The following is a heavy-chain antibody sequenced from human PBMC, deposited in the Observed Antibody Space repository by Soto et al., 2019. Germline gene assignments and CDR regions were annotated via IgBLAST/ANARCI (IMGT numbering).Heavy chain of an antibody. CDR3: ASGYGSGSYYRYYYYMDV. V-gene: IGHV3-53*04. Sequence: PGGSLRLSCAASGFTVSTYYMDWVRQAPGKGLEWVSVIYSGGSTYYADSVKGRFTISRHNSKNTLYLQMNSLRAEDTAVYYCASGYGSGSYYRYYYYMDVWGKGTTVTVSS. CDR2: IYSGGST. D-gene: IGHD3-10*01. CDR1: GFTVSTYY. J-gene: IGHJ6*03.